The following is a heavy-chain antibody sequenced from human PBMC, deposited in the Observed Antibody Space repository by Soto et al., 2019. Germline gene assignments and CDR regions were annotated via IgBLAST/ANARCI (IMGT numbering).Heavy chain of an antibody. V-gene: IGHV4-31*03. CDR3: AREEAGRLERRFDS. D-gene: IGHD6-6*01. Sequence: SETLSLTCTVSGGSISSGGYSWNWIRQHPGKGLEWIGYIYYSGSTYYNPSLKSRLTISIDTSENLFSLKLSSVTAADTAVYFCAREEAGRLERRFDSWGQGTLVTVS. CDR2: IYYSGST. CDR1: GGSISSGGYS. J-gene: IGHJ5*01.